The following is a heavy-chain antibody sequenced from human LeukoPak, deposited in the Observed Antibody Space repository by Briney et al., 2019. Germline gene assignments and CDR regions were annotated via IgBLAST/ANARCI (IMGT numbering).Heavy chain of an antibody. Sequence: GGSLRLSCAASGFTFSSNWMTWVRQAPGKGLEWVANIKQDGSEKSYADSVKGRFTISRDNAKDSLYLQMNSLSAEDTAVYYCARVSPYYGMDVWGQGTTVTVSS. J-gene: IGHJ6*02. CDR2: IKQDGSEK. CDR1: GFTFSSNW. CDR3: ARVSPYYGMDV. V-gene: IGHV3-7*04.